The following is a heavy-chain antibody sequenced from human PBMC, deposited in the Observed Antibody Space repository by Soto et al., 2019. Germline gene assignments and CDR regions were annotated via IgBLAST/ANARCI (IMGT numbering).Heavy chain of an antibody. Sequence: EVQLLESGGGLVQPGGSLRLSCTASGFTFSDHAMTWVRQAPGKGLEWVSGISGGGSGAYYAESVKGRFTVSRANSKNTLFLQMDSLRAEDTAVYYCAIDLWWYTHWGQGTLVTVSS. V-gene: IGHV3-23*01. J-gene: IGHJ4*02. D-gene: IGHD2-15*01. CDR1: GFTFSDHA. CDR3: AIDLWWYTH. CDR2: ISGGGSGA.